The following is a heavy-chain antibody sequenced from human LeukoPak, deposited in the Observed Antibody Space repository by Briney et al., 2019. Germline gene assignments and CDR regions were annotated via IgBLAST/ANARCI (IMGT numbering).Heavy chain of an antibody. Sequence: PSGGSLRLSCAASGFTVSSNYMSWVRQAPGKGLEWVSVIYSGGSTYYADSVKGRFTISRDNSKNTLYLQMNSLRAEDTAVYYCARHGSITMVRGRLRYYYMDVWGKGTTVTISS. J-gene: IGHJ6*03. CDR2: IYSGGST. D-gene: IGHD3-10*01. CDR1: GFTVSSNY. CDR3: ARHGSITMVRGRLRYYYMDV. V-gene: IGHV3-53*01.